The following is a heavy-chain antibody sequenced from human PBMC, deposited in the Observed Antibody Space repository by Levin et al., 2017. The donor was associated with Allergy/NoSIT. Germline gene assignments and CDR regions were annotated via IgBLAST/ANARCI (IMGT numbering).Heavy chain of an antibody. CDR3: ARDGGGYCSSTSCLGFDY. V-gene: IGHV4-39*07. D-gene: IGHD2-2*01. CDR2: INYSGST. CDR1: GGSIRSSSYY. J-gene: IGHJ4*02. Sequence: SQTLSLPCSVSGGSIRSSSYYWVWIRQPPGKGLEWIGSINYSGSTYYNPSLKSRVTISVDTSENQFSLKLSSVTAADTAVYYCARDGGGYCSSTSCLGFDYWGQGTLVTVSS.